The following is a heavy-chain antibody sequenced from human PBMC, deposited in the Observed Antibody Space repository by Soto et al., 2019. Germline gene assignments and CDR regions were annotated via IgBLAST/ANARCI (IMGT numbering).Heavy chain of an antibody. J-gene: IGHJ4*02. D-gene: IGHD3-10*01. V-gene: IGHV4-59*12. Sequence: SETRSLTCTVSGASISSDYWTWIRQPPGKGLEWIGYMHYSGSSNYNPSLKSRVTISIATSKNQFSLKVSPVTAADTAVYYCVFRKFASDSYWPHYWGQGAPVTV. CDR3: VFRKFASDSYWPHY. CDR1: GASISSDY. CDR2: MHYSGSS.